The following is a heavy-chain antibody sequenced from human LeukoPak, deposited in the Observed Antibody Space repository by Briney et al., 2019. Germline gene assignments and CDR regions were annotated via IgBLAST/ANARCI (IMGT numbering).Heavy chain of an antibody. CDR2: IKSKSDGGTT. CDR1: GFTFNNAW. CDR3: ISSGSYDDDAFDI. D-gene: IGHD3-10*01. Sequence: GGSLRLSCAASGFTFNNAWMSWVRQAPGKGLEWAGRIKSKSDGGTTDYAAPVKGRFTISRDDSKTTLYLQMNSLKTEDTAVYYCISSGSYDDDAFDIWGQGTMVTVSS. J-gene: IGHJ3*02. V-gene: IGHV3-15*01.